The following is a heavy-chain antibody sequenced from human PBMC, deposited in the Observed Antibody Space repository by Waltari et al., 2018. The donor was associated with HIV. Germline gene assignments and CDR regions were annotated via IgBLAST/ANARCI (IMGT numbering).Heavy chain of an antibody. V-gene: IGHV1-18*01. J-gene: IGHJ5*02. CDR1: GYTFNNYG. CDR2: ISVFNANT. Sequence: QVQLEQSGTEVKKPGASVKFSCRASGYTFNNYGITWVRQAPGQGLEWMGWISVFNANTNYAQKFQGRVTMTADTATRTVYLELRSLKSDDTAVYFCGRDLFPRLQLRSDWIDPWGQGTLVIVSS. CDR3: GRDLFPRLQLRSDWIDP. D-gene: IGHD1-1*01.